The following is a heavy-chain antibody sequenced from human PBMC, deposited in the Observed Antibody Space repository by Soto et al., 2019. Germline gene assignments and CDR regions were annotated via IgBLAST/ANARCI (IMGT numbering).Heavy chain of an antibody. J-gene: IGHJ4*02. CDR2: MHHSGTT. D-gene: IGHD5-12*01. V-gene: IGHV4-38-2*02. CDR3: ARDYGKFVATIYFDY. Sequence: SETLSLTCAVSGFSISSGYYWGWIRQPPGKGLEWIGSMHHSGTTYYNPSLKSRVTMSVDTSKNQFSLKVRSVTAADTAVYYCARDYGKFVATIYFDYWGQAVLVTVSS. CDR1: GFSISSGYY.